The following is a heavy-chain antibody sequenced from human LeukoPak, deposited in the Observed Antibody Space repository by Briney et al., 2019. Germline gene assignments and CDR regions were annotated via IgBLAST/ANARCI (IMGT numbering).Heavy chain of an antibody. V-gene: IGHV3-49*03. D-gene: IGHD3-9*01. J-gene: IGHJ4*02. Sequence: GGSLRLSCTASGFIFGDYAMSWFRQAPGKGLEWVGFIRSKAYDGTTEYAASVKGRFIISRDDSKSIAHLQMNSLKIEDTGVYYCSRYDILTGYLIEGQFDYWGQGTPVTVSS. CDR1: GFIFGDYA. CDR2: IRSKAYDGTT. CDR3: SRYDILTGYLIEGQFDY.